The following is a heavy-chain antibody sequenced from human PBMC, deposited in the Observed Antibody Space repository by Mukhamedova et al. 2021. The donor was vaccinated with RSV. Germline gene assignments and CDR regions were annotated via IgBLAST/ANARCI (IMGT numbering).Heavy chain of an antibody. V-gene: IGHV3-7*01. CDR3: AKDNWSQQLIDGFYV. Sequence: APGKGLEWVADINQDGSEKRYVGSVEGRFTISRDNAKNSLYLQMNSLRDEDTALYYCAKDNWSQQLIDGFYVWGQGTMVIVSS. CDR2: INQDGSEK. J-gene: IGHJ3*01. D-gene: IGHD6-13*01.